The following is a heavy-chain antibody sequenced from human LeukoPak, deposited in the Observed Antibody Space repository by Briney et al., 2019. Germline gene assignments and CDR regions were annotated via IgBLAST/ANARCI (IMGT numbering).Heavy chain of an antibody. CDR2: IIPIRGIA. CDR1: GCTFSSYA. V-gene: IGHV1-69*04. D-gene: IGHD3-10*01. CDR3: ARQRGGYYFDY. Sequence: GASVKVSCKASGCTFSSYAISLVRQAPGQGLEWMGRIIPIRGIANYAQKFQGRVTITADKSTSTAYMELSSLRSEDTAVYYCARQRGGYYFDYWGQGTLVTVSS. J-gene: IGHJ4*02.